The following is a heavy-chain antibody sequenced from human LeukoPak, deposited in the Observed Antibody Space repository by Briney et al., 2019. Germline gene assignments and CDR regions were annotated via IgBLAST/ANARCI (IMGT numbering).Heavy chain of an antibody. CDR3: ARVGRSETTATRFPKYNWFDP. J-gene: IGHJ5*02. V-gene: IGHV1-46*01. Sequence: ASVKVSCKASGYTFTSYYMHWVRQAPGQGLEWMGIINPSGGSTSYAQKFQGRVTMTRDTSTSTVYMELSSLRSEDTAVYYCARVGRSETTATRFPKYNWFDPWGQGTLVTVSS. CDR1: GYTFTSYY. CDR2: INPSGGST. D-gene: IGHD4-11*01.